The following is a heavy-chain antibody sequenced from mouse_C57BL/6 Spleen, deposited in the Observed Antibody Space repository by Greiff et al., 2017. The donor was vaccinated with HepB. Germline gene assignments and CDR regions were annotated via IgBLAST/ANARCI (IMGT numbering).Heavy chain of an antibody. Sequence: VQLKESGAELARPGASVKLSCKASGYTFTSYGISWVKQRTGQGLEWIGEIYPRSGNTYYNEKFKGKATLTADKSSSTAYMELRSLTSEDSAVYFCARYPNYYGSSYVLFDYWGQGTTLTVSS. V-gene: IGHV1-81*01. CDR2: IYPRSGNT. CDR1: GYTFTSYG. CDR3: ARYPNYYGSSYVLFDY. J-gene: IGHJ2*01. D-gene: IGHD1-1*01.